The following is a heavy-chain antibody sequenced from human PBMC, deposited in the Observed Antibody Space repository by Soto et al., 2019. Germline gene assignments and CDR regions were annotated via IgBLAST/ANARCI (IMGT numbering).Heavy chain of an antibody. V-gene: IGHV4-30-4*08. CDR3: ARDPLYSSPTGSFDY. CDR1: GDSISRIDYY. CDR2: IYFRGNT. D-gene: IGHD1-26*01. J-gene: IGHJ4*02. Sequence: SETLSLTCSVSGDSISRIDYYWTWIRQHPEKGLEWIGNIYFRGNTYYSPSLESRLTISVDTSKNQFSLKLTSVTAADTAVYYCARDPLYSSPTGSFDYWGQGTLVTVSS.